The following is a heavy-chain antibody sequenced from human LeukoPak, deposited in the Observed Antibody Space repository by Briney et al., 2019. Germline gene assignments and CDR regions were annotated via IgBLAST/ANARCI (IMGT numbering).Heavy chain of an antibody. Sequence: GSLRLSCAASGFTFSSYGMHWVRQAPGKGLEWVAVISYDGSNKYYADSVKGRFTISRDNSKNSLYLQMNSLRAEDTAVYYCARVSGFVEQFDYWGQGTLVTVSS. CDR2: ISYDGSNK. CDR3: ARVSGFVEQFDY. V-gene: IGHV3-30*03. CDR1: GFTFSSYG. J-gene: IGHJ4*02. D-gene: IGHD3-10*01.